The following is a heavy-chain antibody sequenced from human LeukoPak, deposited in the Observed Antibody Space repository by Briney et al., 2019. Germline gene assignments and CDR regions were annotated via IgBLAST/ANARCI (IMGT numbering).Heavy chain of an antibody. D-gene: IGHD2-21*01. CDR3: ARSPDVVVIAVNFDY. CDR1: GGTFSSYA. J-gene: IGHJ4*02. V-gene: IGHV1-69*05. CDR2: IIPIFGTA. Sequence: SVRVSCKASGGTFSSYAISWVRQAPGQGLEWMGGIIPIFGTANYAQKFQGRVTITTDESTSTAYMELSSLRSEDAAVYYCARSPDVVVIAVNFDYWGQGTLVTVSS.